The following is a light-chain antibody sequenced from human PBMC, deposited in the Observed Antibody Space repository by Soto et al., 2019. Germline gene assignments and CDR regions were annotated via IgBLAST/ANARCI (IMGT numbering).Light chain of an antibody. V-gene: IGLV4-69*01. CDR3: QTWGTGIQV. CDR1: SGHNSYA. CDR2: VNSDGSH. Sequence: QSVLTQSPSASASLGASVKLTCTLSSGHNSYAIAWHQQQPEKGPRYLMKVNSDGSHTKGDGIPDRFSGSSSGAERYLTISSLQSEDEADYYCQTWGTGIQVFGGGTQLTVL. J-gene: IGLJ3*02.